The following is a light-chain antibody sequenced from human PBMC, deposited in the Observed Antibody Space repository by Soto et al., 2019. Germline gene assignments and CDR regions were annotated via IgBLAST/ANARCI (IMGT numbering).Light chain of an antibody. CDR1: SSDVGGYNY. J-gene: IGLJ2*01. CDR3: SSYAGSNTHVV. CDR2: EVS. V-gene: IGLV2-8*01. Sequence: QSALTQPPSASGSPGQSVTISCTGTSSDVGGYNYVSWYQQHPGKAPKLMIYEVSKRPSGVPDRFSGSKSGNTASLTVSGRQAEEEAEYYCSSYAGSNTHVVFGGGTKLTVL.